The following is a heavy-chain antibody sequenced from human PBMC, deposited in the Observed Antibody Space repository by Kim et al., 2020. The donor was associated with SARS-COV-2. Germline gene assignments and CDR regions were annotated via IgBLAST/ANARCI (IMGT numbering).Heavy chain of an antibody. Sequence: GGSLRLSCAASGFTFSSYAMHWVRQAPGKGLEWVAVISYDGSNKYYADSVKGRFTISRDNSKNTLYLQMNSLRAEDTAVYYCARGPTMTPFYPWGQGTLVTVSS. V-gene: IGHV3-30*04. CDR3: ARGPTMTPFYP. CDR2: ISYDGSNK. CDR1: GFTFSSYA. D-gene: IGHD3-22*01. J-gene: IGHJ5*02.